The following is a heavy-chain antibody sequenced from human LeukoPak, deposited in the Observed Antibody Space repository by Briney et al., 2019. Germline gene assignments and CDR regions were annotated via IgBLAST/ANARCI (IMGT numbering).Heavy chain of an antibody. CDR2: IYWNDNK. CDR3: AYHKADRDGRSYCHDH. Sequence: SGPTLVKPTQTLTLTCTFSGFSLTTSAVGVGWIRQPPGKALEWLALIYWNDNKRYSPSLKSRLTITKDTSKNQVVLTMTYVEPVDTATYYCAYHKADRDGRSYCHDHWGQGALVIVSS. D-gene: IGHD5-24*01. J-gene: IGHJ4*02. V-gene: IGHV2-5*01. CDR1: GFSLTTSAVG.